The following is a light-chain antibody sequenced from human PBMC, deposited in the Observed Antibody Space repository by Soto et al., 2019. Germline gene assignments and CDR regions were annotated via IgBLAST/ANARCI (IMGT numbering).Light chain of an antibody. V-gene: IGKV3-20*01. J-gene: IGKJ1*01. CDR2: GTS. Sequence: EVVLTQSPGTLSLSPGERATLSCRASQIVSSSFLAWYQQKPGQAPRLLTHGTSNRATGIPVRFSGSGSGPDFTLTISRLEPEDFALYYCQQYDKSPWTFGQGTKVEIK. CDR3: QQYDKSPWT. CDR1: QIVSSSF.